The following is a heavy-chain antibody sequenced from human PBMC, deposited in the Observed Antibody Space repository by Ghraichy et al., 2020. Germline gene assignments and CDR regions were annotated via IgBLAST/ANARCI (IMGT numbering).Heavy chain of an antibody. CDR1: GGPFSGYY. D-gene: IGHD6-13*01. CDR3: ATLGGGVATATSWATVYYFDY. CDR2: INHNGDT. V-gene: IGHV4-34*01. J-gene: IGHJ4*02. Sequence: SETLSLTCAVYGGPFSGYYWAWIRQPPGKGLEWIGQINHNGDTDYNPSLKSRVIISVDRSQNHFSLRLNSVTAADTAVYYCATLGGGVATATSWATVYYFDYWGQGTLVTVSS.